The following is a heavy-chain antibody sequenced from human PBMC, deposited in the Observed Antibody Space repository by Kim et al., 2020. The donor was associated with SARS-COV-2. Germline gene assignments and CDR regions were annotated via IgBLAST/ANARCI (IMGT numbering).Heavy chain of an antibody. V-gene: IGHV1-46*01. CDR3: AKFGESSFEY. D-gene: IGHD3-10*01. CDR2: INPSGGST. J-gene: IGHJ4*02. Sequence: ASVKVSCKASGYTFTNYYMHWVRQAPGQGLEWMGIINPSGGSTTYAQKFQGRVTMTRDTSTSTVYMELSSLRSEDTAVYYCAKFGESSFEYWGQGTLVTVSS. CDR1: GYTFTNYY.